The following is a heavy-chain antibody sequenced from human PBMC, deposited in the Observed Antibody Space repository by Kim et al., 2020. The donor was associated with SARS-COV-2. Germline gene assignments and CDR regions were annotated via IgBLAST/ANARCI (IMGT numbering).Heavy chain of an antibody. J-gene: IGHJ3*02. Sequence: NTGQAQKFQGRVTMTQNISISTAYMELSSLTSEDTAVYYCARGVTAGVDIWGQGTLVTVSS. CDR2: NT. V-gene: IGHV1-8*01. D-gene: IGHD2-21*02. CDR3: ARGVTAGVDI.